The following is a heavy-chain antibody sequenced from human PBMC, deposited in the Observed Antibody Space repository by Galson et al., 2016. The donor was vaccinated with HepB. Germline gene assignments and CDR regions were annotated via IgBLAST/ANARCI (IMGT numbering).Heavy chain of an antibody. J-gene: IGHJ5*02. D-gene: IGHD4-17*01. CDR2: IYSSGST. V-gene: IGHV4-61*01. Sequence: SETLSLTCTVSGGSVSSGSYYWNWIRQPPGKGLEWIGYIYSSGSTSYNPSLKSRVTISADTSKDQFSLKLTSVTAADTAVYYCAKAPYGTWGQGTLVTVSS. CDR3: AKAPYGT. CDR1: GGSVSSGSYY.